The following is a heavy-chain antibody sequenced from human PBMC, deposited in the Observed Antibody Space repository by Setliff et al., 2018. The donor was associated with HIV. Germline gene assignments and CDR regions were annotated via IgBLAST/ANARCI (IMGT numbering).Heavy chain of an antibody. J-gene: IGHJ3*02. CDR1: GYSISSRYY. V-gene: IGHV4-38-2*02. Sequence: SETLSLTCTVSGYSISSRYYWGWIRQPPGKGLEWIGSVYHTGSTYYNPSFKGRVAMSLDTSRKQVSLNLTSVPAADTAIYYCARLGYSGSLVGAFDIWGQGTMVTVSS. D-gene: IGHD1-26*01. CDR3: ARLGYSGSLVGAFDI. CDR2: VYHTGST.